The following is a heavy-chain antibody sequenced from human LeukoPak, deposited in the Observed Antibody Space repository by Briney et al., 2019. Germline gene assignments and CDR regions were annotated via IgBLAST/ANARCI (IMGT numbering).Heavy chain of an antibody. CDR2: ISSSGSTI. CDR1: GFTFSSYE. Sequence: GGSLRLPCAASGFTFSSYEMNWVRQAPGKGLEWVSYISSSGSTIYYADSVKGRFTISRDNAKNSLYLQMNSLRAEDMAVYYCAKDWAAAGTRWFDPWGQGTLVTVSS. CDR3: AKDWAAAGTRWFDP. V-gene: IGHV3-48*03. J-gene: IGHJ5*02. D-gene: IGHD6-13*01.